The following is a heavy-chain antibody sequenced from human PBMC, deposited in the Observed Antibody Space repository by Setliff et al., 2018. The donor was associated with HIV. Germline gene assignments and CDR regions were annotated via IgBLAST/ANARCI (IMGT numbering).Heavy chain of an antibody. V-gene: IGHV1-18*01. CDR1: GYTYTNYA. CDR2: VSAYNANT. J-gene: IGHJ3*02. Sequence: ASVKVSCKASGYTYTNYAISWVRQAPGQGLEWMGYVSAYNANTNYAQNFRGRVTMTTDTSTTTVSMELRSLRADDTALYYCAGCSGGSCPFDAFDIWGQGTMVTVSS. D-gene: IGHD2-15*01. CDR3: AGCSGGSCPFDAFDI.